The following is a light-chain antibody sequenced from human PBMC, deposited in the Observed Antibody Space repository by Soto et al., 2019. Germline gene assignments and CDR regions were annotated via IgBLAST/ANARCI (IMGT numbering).Light chain of an antibody. CDR1: QTISSW. J-gene: IGKJ1*01. V-gene: IGKV1-5*03. Sequence: DIQMTQSPSTLSGSVGDRVTITCRASQTISSWLAWYQQKPGKAPKLLIYKASTLKSGVPSRFSSSGSGTELTLTISSLQPDDFATYYCQHYNSYAEAFGQGTKVELK. CDR3: QHYNSYAEA. CDR2: KAS.